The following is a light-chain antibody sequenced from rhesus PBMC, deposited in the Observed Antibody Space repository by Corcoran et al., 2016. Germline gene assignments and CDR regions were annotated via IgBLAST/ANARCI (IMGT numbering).Light chain of an antibody. CDR1: SSDIGGYNR. J-gene: IGLJ1*01. CDR3: SSYASTSADI. CDR2: EVS. Sequence: QAALTQSPSVSGSPGQSVTISCTGTSSDIGGYNRVPWYQQHPGKAPKLMIYEVSRRPSGVSDRFSGSKSGNTASLTIAGLQAEDDADYYCSSYASTSADIFGAGTRLTVL. V-gene: IGLV2-13*02.